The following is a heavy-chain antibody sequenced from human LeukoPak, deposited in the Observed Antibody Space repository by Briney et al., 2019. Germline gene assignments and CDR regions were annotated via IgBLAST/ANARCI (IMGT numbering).Heavy chain of an antibody. D-gene: IGHD6-19*01. CDR2: INPSGGST. J-gene: IGHJ6*02. Sequence: ASVKVSCKASGYTFTSYYMHWVRQAPGQGLEWMGIINPSGGSTSYAQKFQGRVTMTRDTSTSTVYMELSSLRSEDTAVYYCARDVPYSSGWSYYYYYGMDVWGQGTTVTVSS. CDR3: ARDVPYSSGWSYYYYYGMDV. V-gene: IGHV1-46*01. CDR1: GYTFTSYY.